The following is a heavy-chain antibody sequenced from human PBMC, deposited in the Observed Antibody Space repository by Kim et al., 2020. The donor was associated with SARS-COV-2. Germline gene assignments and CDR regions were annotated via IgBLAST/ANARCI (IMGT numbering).Heavy chain of an antibody. CDR2: INSDGSST. J-gene: IGHJ4*02. CDR3: ARVGHLGADYWGAQLYYFDY. Sequence: GGSLRLSCAASGFTFSRSWMHWVRQAPGKGLVWVSRINSDGSSTSYADSVKGRFTISRDNAKNTLYLQMNSLRAEDTAVDYCARVGHLGADYWGAQLYYFDYWGQGTLVTVSS. D-gene: IGHD7-27*01. V-gene: IGHV3-74*01. CDR1: GFTFSRSW.